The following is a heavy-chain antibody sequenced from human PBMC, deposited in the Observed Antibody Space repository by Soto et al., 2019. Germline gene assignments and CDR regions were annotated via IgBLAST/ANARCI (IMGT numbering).Heavy chain of an antibody. V-gene: IGHV4-34*01. Sequence: SETLSLTCAVYGGSFSGYYWSWIRQPPGKRLEWIGEINHSGSTNYNPSLKSRVTISVDTSKNQFSLKLSSVTAADTAVYYCARWFGELLSGMDVWGQGTTVTVSS. CDR3: ARWFGELLSGMDV. CDR1: GGSFSGYY. J-gene: IGHJ6*02. CDR2: INHSGST. D-gene: IGHD3-10*01.